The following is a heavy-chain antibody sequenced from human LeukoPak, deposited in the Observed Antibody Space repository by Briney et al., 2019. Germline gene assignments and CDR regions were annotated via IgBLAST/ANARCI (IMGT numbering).Heavy chain of an antibody. J-gene: IGHJ3*02. Sequence: SETLSLTCTVSGGSISSYYWSWIRQPPGKGLEWIGYIYYSGSPNYNPSLKSRVTISLDTSKNQFSLKMSSVTAADTAVYYCARDLAHAFDIWGQGIMATVSS. CDR3: ARDLAHAFDI. D-gene: IGHD3-3*02. CDR2: IYYSGSP. CDR1: GGSISSYY. V-gene: IGHV4-59*12.